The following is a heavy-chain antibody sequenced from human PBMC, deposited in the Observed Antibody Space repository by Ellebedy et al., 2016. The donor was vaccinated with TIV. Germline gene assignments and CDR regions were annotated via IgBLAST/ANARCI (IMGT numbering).Heavy chain of an antibody. CDR3: ARTTAVAGTYYYGMDV. CDR2: IYYSGTT. J-gene: IGHJ6*02. V-gene: IGHV4-31*03. CDR1: GGSISSSGYY. D-gene: IGHD6-19*01. Sequence: LRLSCIVSGGSISSSGYYWTWIRQHPGKGLEWIGYIYYSGTTYYNPSLRSRVTISVDTSKNQFSLKLSSVTAADTAVYYCARTTAVAGTYYYGMDVWGQGTTVTVSS.